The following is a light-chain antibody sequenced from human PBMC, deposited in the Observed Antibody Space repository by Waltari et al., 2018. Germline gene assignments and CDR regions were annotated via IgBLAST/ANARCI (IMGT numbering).Light chain of an antibody. V-gene: IGKV2-28*01. Sequence: DIVVTQSPLSLPVTHGEPASISCRSSQSLLHSNGYNYLDWYLQKPGQSPQLLIYLGSNRASGVPDRFSGSGSGTDFTLKISRVEAEDVGVYYCMQSLQTLWTFGQGTKVEIK. CDR1: QSLLHSNGYNY. CDR3: MQSLQTLWT. J-gene: IGKJ1*01. CDR2: LGS.